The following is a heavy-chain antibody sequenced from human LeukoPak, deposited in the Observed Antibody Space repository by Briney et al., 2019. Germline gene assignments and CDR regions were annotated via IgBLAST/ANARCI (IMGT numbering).Heavy chain of an antibody. CDR3: ARSYYYGSGPDY. CDR2: IIPIFGTA. Sequence: GASVKVSCKASGGTFSSYAISWVRQAPGQGLQWMGGIIPIFGTANYAQKFQGRVTITADESTSTAYMELSSLRSEDTAVYYCARSYYYGSGPDYWGQGTLVTVSS. CDR1: GGTFSSYA. D-gene: IGHD3-10*01. V-gene: IGHV1-69*13. J-gene: IGHJ4*02.